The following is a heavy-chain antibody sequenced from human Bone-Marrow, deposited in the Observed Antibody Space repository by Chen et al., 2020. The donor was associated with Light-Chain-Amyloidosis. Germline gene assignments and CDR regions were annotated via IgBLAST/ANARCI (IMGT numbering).Heavy chain of an antibody. CDR2: IGSNGNNI. Sequence: QVQLVESGGGVVQPGESLRLSCTASGISFNNHFMHWVRQAPGKGLDWVAVIGSNGNNIYYSDSVRGRFTISRDNSKNTLYLQMNSLRADDTAIYYCARNSAFDYWGQGVLVTVSS. CDR1: GISFNNHF. CDR3: ARNSAFDY. J-gene: IGHJ4*02. V-gene: IGHV3-33*01.